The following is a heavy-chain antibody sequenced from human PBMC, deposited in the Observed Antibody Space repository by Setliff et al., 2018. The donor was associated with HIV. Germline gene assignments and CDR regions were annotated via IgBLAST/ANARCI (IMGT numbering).Heavy chain of an antibody. J-gene: IGHJ2*01. CDR1: GGSFSDSY. CDR2: ISHSGST. Sequence: SETLSLTCGVYGGSFSDSYYTWIRQPPGKGLEWIGEISHSGSTTYNSSLKSRVAMSVDASKNRISLTLTSLTAADTAIYYCARDQRLPGVQPPYWYFDLWGRGTLVTVS. D-gene: IGHD7-27*01. V-gene: IGHV4-34*01. CDR3: ARDQRLPGVQPPYWYFDL.